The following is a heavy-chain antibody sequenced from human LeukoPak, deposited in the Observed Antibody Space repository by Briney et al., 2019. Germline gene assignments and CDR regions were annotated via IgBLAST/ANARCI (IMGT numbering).Heavy chain of an antibody. D-gene: IGHD3-22*01. V-gene: IGHV1-18*01. CDR2: ISAYNGNT. CDR1: GYTFTSYG. CDR3: ARTKQNYYDSSGYYFDY. Sequence: ASVKVSCKASGYTFTSYGISWVRQAPGQGLEWMGWISAYNGNTNYAQKLQGRVTMTTDTSTSTAYMELRSLRSDDTAVYYCARTKQNYYDSSGYYFDYWGQGTLVTVSS. J-gene: IGHJ4*02.